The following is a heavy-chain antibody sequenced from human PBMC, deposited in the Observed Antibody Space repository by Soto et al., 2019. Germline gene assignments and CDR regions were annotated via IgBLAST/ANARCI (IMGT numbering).Heavy chain of an antibody. CDR3: AREGIQLWSTDYYYGMDV. J-gene: IGHJ6*02. D-gene: IGHD5-18*01. CDR1: GYTFTSYG. V-gene: IGHV1-18*01. Sequence: ASVKVSGEASGYTFTSYGISWARQAPGQGLEWMGWISAYNGNTNYAQKLQGRVTMATDTSTSTAYMELRSLRSDDTAVYYCAREGIQLWSTDYYYGMDVWGQGTTVTVSS. CDR2: ISAYNGNT.